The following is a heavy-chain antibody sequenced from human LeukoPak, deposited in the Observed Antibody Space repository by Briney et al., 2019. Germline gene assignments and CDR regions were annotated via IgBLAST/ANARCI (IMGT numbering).Heavy chain of an antibody. J-gene: IGHJ4*02. Sequence: ASVKVSCKASGYTFTSYYMHWVRQAPGQGLEWMGIINPSGGSTSYAQKFQGRVTMTRDMSTSTVYMELSSLRSEDTAVYYCARDRSGIRCCSGGSCYLRPGFFDYWGQGTLVTVSS. V-gene: IGHV1-46*01. D-gene: IGHD2-15*01. CDR3: ARDRSGIRCCSGGSCYLRPGFFDY. CDR1: GYTFTSYY. CDR2: INPSGGST.